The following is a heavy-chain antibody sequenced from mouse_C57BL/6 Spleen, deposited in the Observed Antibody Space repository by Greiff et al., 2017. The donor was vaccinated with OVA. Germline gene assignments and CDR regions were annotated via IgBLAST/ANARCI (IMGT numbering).Heavy chain of an antibody. Sequence: DVKLVESGPELVKPGASVKMSCKASGYTFTDYNMHWVKQSHGKSLEWIGYINPNNGGTSYNQKFKGKATLTVNKSSSTAYMELRSLTSEDSAVYYCARGGNWDGFDYWGQGTTLTVSS. J-gene: IGHJ2*01. CDR3: ARGGNWDGFDY. CDR2: INPNNGGT. D-gene: IGHD4-1*01. V-gene: IGHV1-22*01. CDR1: GYTFTDYN.